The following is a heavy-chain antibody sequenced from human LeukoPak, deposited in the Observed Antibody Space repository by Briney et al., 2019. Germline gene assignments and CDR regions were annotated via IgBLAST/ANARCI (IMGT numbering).Heavy chain of an antibody. CDR1: GFTFSSYG. J-gene: IGHJ4*02. V-gene: IGHV3-15*01. D-gene: IGHD1-1*01. Sequence: GGSLRLSCAASGFTFSSYGMHWVRQAPGKGLEWVGHIKSKTDAGTIDYAAPVKGRFIISRDDSKNTLYLQMNSLKSEDTAVYYCTTGGATTCYYWGQGALVTVSS. CDR2: IKSKTDAGTI. CDR3: TTGGATTCYY.